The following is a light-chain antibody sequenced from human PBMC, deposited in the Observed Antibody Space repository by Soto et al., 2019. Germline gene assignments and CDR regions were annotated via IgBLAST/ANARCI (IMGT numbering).Light chain of an antibody. CDR2: AAS. CDR3: QQSHSIPYT. V-gene: IGKV1-39*01. CDR1: QTISIY. J-gene: IGKJ2*01. Sequence: DIQMTQSPSSLSASVGDRVTITSRASQTISIYLNWYQQKPGKAPKLLIYAASSLQSGVPSRFSGSGSGTDFTLTISSLQPEDFATYYCQQSHSIPYTFGQGTKLEIK.